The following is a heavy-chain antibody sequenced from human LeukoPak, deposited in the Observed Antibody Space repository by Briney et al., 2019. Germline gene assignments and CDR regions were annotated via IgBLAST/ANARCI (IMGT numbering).Heavy chain of an antibody. J-gene: IGHJ4*02. CDR1: GFTFSSYG. D-gene: IGHD6-13*01. CDR3: ARDGAAAGTLDF. V-gene: IGHV3-33*01. Sequence: PGGSLRLSCAASGFTFSSYGIHWVRQAPGKGLEWVAVMWYDGSNKYYADFVQGRFTISRDNSKNMLYLQMNSLRVEDTAVYNCARDGAAAGTLDFWGRGIMVTVSS. CDR2: MWYDGSNK.